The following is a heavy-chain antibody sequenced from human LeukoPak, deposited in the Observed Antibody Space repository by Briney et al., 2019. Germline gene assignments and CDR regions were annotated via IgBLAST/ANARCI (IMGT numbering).Heavy chain of an antibody. J-gene: IGHJ4*02. Sequence: ASVKVSCKASGYTFTGYYMHWVRQAPGQGLEWMGWINPNSGGTNYAQKFQGRVTMTRDTSISTAYMELSRLRSDDTAVYYCARGQGGNYYLNYFDYWGQGALVTVSS. CDR1: GYTFTGYY. D-gene: IGHD1-26*01. V-gene: IGHV1-2*02. CDR3: ARGQGGNYYLNYFDY. CDR2: INPNSGGT.